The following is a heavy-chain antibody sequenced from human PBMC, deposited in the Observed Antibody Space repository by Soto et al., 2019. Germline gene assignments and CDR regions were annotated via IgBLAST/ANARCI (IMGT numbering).Heavy chain of an antibody. CDR3: ARHTQLSYQNHFDY. J-gene: IGHJ4*02. V-gene: IGHV5-10-1*01. CDR1: GYSFTSYW. CDR2: IDPSDSYA. Sequence: GESLKISCKGSGYSFTSYWISWVRQMPGKGLEWMGRIDPSDSYANYSPSFQGHVTISADKSISTAYLQWSSLKASDTAMYYCARHTQLSYQNHFDYWGQGTLVTVSS. D-gene: IGHD6-6*01.